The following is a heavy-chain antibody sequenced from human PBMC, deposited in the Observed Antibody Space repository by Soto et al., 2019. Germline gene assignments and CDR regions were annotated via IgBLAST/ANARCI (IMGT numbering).Heavy chain of an antibody. Sequence: QLQLQESGPGLVKPSETLSLTCTVSGGSISSSSFHWGWIRQPPGKGLEWIGSIYYSGRTYYSPSLKSRDTISVDTSKNQFSLKLSSVTAADTAVYYCARRERAAGTDWWFDPWGQGTLVTVSS. V-gene: IGHV4-39*01. J-gene: IGHJ5*02. D-gene: IGHD6-13*01. CDR2: IYYSGRT. CDR3: ARRERAAGTDWWFDP. CDR1: GGSISSSSFH.